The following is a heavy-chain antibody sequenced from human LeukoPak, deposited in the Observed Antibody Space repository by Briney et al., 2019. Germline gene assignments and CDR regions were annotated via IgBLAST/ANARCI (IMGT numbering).Heavy chain of an antibody. CDR2: IYYSGST. CDR1: GGSISSYY. Sequence: PSETPSLTCTVSGGSISSYYWSWIRQPPGKGLEWIEYIYYSGSTNYNPSLKSRVTISVDTSKNQFSLKLSSVTAADTAVYYCAREESQGGYDPVYFDLWGRGTLVTVSS. CDR3: AREESQGGYDPVYFDL. V-gene: IGHV4-59*01. D-gene: IGHD5-12*01. J-gene: IGHJ2*01.